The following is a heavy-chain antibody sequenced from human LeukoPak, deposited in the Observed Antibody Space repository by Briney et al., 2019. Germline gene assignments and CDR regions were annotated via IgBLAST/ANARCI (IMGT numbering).Heavy chain of an antibody. Sequence: SGTLSLTSTVSAGSICAYNWSWLPPPPGKGREGWGYIYYRRSTNYSPSLKSRVPISADTSKNQFSLKLSSATTADTAVYCCARDSIIGGTEYAIEIWGQGTMVTVSS. V-gene: IGHV4-59*12. D-gene: IGHD2-15*01. CDR1: AGSICAYN. J-gene: IGHJ3*02. CDR3: ARDSIIGGTEYAIEI. CDR2: IYYRRST.